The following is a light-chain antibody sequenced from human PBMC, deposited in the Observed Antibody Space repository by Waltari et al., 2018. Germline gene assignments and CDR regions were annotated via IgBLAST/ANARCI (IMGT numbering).Light chain of an antibody. J-gene: IGLJ1*01. CDR3: AAWDDSLNGSIYV. CDR1: SSNIGSNT. Sequence: QSVLTQPPSASGTPGQRVTISCSGSSSNIGSNTVNWYPQLPGTAPKLLTYSNNQRPSGVPDRFSGSKSGTSASLAISGLQPEDEADYYCAAWDDSLNGSIYVFGTGTRVTVL. V-gene: IGLV1-44*01. CDR2: SNN.